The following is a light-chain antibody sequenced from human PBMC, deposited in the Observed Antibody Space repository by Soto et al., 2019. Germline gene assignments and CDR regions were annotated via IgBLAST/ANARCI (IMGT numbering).Light chain of an antibody. J-gene: IGLJ2*01. Sequence: SYELTQPHSGSVAPGQTGRLTCGGNNIGGKSVHWYQHKPGQAPVLVVYDDSDRPSGIPERVSGSTSGNTATLTISEVEAEDEAHYYCQAWDTSTDPVVFGGGTKLTVL. CDR1: NIGGKS. CDR3: QAWDTSTDPVV. V-gene: IGLV3-21*02. CDR2: DDS.